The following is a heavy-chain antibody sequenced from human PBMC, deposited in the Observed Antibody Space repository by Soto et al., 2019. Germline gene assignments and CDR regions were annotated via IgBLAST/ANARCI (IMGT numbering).Heavy chain of an antibody. J-gene: IGHJ6*02. CDR1: GGSISSYY. CDR3: ARARGYCSSTSCSQGPSYYYYYGMDV. Sequence: SETLSLTCTVSGGSISSYYWSWIRQPPGKGLEWIGYIYYSGSTNYNPSLKSRVTISVDTSKNQFSLKLSSVTAADTAVYYRARARGYCSSTSCSQGPSYYYYYGMDVWGQGTTVTVS. CDR2: IYYSGST. D-gene: IGHD2-2*01. V-gene: IGHV4-59*01.